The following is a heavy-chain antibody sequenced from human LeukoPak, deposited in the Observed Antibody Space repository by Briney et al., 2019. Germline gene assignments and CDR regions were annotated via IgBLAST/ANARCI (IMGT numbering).Heavy chain of an antibody. V-gene: IGHV3-23*01. D-gene: IGHD1-26*01. J-gene: IGHJ6*03. CDR1: GFTFSSYW. CDR2: ISASGGGT. Sequence: GGSLRLSCAASGFTFSSYWMNWVRQAPGKGLEWVSSISASGGGTFYPSSARGRFTISRDNSKGTVFLQMNGLRAEDTAIYYCAKWDENFYYMDVWGQGTTVTVSS. CDR3: AKWDENFYYMDV.